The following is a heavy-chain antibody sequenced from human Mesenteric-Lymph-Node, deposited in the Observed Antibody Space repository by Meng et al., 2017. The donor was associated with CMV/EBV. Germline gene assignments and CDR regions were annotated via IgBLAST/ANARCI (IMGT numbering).Heavy chain of an antibody. CDR3: ARAGNVGYCRESACWGYFDY. D-gene: IGHD2-15*01. Sequence: SETLSLTCTVSGGSISSSSYYWGWIRQPPGKGLEWIGSIYYSGSTYYNPSLKSRVTISVDTSKNQFSLKLNSVTAADTAVYYCARAGNVGYCRESACWGYFDYWGQGRLVTVSS. V-gene: IGHV4-39*07. CDR2: IYYSGST. J-gene: IGHJ4*02. CDR1: GGSISSSSYY.